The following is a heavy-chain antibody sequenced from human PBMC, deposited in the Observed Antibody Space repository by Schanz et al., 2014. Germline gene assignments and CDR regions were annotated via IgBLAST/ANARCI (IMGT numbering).Heavy chain of an antibody. J-gene: IGHJ4*02. Sequence: EVQLVESGGGLVQPGGSLRLSCAASGFTFSSYWMHWVRQVPGKGLVWVSRIKSDGSSTSYADSVKGRFIISRDNAKRSLFLQMNSLRVEDTAVYFCVSQTGSPNYWGQGTLVTVSS. V-gene: IGHV3-74*01. CDR2: IKSDGSST. CDR1: GFTFSSYW. D-gene: IGHD6-13*01. CDR3: VSQTGSPNY.